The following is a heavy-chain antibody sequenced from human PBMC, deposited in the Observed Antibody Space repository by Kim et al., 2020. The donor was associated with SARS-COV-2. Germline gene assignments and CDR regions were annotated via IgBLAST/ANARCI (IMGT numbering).Heavy chain of an antibody. Sequence: PGGSLRLSCAASGFIVSTNYMSWVRQAPGKGLEWVSVIYSGGSTSYADSVKGRFSISRDNSKNTIYLQLNSLRAEDTAVYYCVRERYGSGSYHWGRGTLV. CDR1: GFIVSTNY. CDR2: IYSGGST. D-gene: IGHD3-10*01. J-gene: IGHJ4*02. CDR3: VRERYGSGSYH. V-gene: IGHV3-53*01.